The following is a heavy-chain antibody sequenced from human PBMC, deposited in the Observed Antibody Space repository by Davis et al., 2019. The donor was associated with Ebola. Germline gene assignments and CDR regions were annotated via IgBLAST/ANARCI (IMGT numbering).Heavy chain of an antibody. V-gene: IGHV4-30-2*01. CDR2: IYHSGST. D-gene: IGHD3-9*01. CDR3: ARGTYYDIPD. J-gene: IGHJ4*02. CDR1: GGSISSGGYS. Sequence: SETLSLTCAVSGGSISSGGYSWSWIRQPPGKGLEWIGYIYHSGSTYYNPSLKSRVTISVDRSKNQFSLKLSSVTAADTAVYYCARGTYYDIPDWGQGTLVTVSS.